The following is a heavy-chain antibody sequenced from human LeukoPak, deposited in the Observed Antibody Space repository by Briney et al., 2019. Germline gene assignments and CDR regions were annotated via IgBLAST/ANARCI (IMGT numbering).Heavy chain of an antibody. CDR3: ARGGIVVVPAALDC. Sequence: NSGGSLRLSCATSGFTFSSYSMNWVRQAPGKGLEWVSSISSSSSCIYYADSVKGRFTISRDNAKNSLYLQMNSLRAEDTAVYYCARGGIVVVPAALDCWGQGTLVTVSS. CDR1: GFTFSSYS. J-gene: IGHJ4*02. CDR2: ISSSSSCI. D-gene: IGHD2-2*01. V-gene: IGHV3-21*01.